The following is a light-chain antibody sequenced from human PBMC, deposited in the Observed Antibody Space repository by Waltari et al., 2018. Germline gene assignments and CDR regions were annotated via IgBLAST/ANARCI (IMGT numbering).Light chain of an antibody. J-gene: IGKJ4*01. Sequence: EIVLTQSPATLSLSPGERATLSCGASQSVSSSYLAWYQQKPGLAPRLLIYDASSRATGIPDMFSGSGSGTDFTLTISILEPEDFAVYYCQQYCSSLTFGGGTNVEIK. CDR3: QQYCSSLT. CDR1: QSVSSSY. V-gene: IGKV3D-20*01. CDR2: DAS.